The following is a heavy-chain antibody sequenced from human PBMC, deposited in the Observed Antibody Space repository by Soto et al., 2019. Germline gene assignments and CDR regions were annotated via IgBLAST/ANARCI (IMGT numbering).Heavy chain of an antibody. D-gene: IGHD4-17*01. CDR2: IIPIFGTA. J-gene: IGHJ4*02. Sequence: QVQLVQSGAEVKKPGSSVKVSCKASGGTFSSYAISWVRQAPGQGLEWMGGIIPIFGTANYAQKCQGRVTITADESTSTAYIELSSLRSDDTAVYYCASALATVTTHLLDYWGQGTLVTVSS. CDR3: ASALATVTTHLLDY. CDR1: GGTFSSYA. V-gene: IGHV1-69*01.